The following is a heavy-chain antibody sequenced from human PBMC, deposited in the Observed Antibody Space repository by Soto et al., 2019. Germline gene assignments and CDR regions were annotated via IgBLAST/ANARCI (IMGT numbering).Heavy chain of an antibody. Sequence: PGGSLRLSCAASGFTFSSYAMHWVRQAPGKGLEWVAVISYDGSNKYYADSVKGRFTISRDNSKNTLYLQMNSLRAEDTAVYYCARDPPTVTTTPSYYFDYWGQGTLVTVSS. CDR1: GFTFSSYA. CDR3: ARDPPTVTTTPSYYFDY. D-gene: IGHD4-4*01. J-gene: IGHJ4*02. V-gene: IGHV3-30-3*01. CDR2: ISYDGSNK.